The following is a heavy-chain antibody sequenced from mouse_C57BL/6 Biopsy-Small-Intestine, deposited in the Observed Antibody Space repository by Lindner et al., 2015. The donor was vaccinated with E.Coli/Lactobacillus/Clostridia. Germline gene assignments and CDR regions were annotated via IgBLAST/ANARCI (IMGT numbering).Heavy chain of an antibody. D-gene: IGHD1-1*01. CDR1: GFTFSDYG. Sequence: VQLQESGGGLMKPGGSLKLSCAASGFTFSDYGMHWVRQAPEEGLEWVAYISSGSSTIYYADTVKGRFTISRDNAKNTLFLQMTSLRSEDTAMYYCAKDYYGSSYDYWGQGTTLTVSS. CDR2: ISSGSSTI. CDR3: AKDYYGSSYDY. V-gene: IGHV5-17*01. J-gene: IGHJ2*01.